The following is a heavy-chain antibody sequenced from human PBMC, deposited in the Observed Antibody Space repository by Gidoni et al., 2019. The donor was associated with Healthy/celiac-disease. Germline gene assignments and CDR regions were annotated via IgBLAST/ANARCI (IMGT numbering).Heavy chain of an antibody. J-gene: IGHJ6*02. CDR1: GVPFSTYW. CDR2: IKQDESEK. Sequence: EVQLVESGGGLVQPGGSLRLSCAAPGVPFSTYWMSWVRQAPGKGLEWVANIKQDESEKYYADSVRGRFTIFRDNAKNSLYLQMNSLRAEDTAVYYCARFGRTYYFAMDVWGQGTTVTVSS. V-gene: IGHV3-7*03. D-gene: IGHD2-15*01. CDR3: ARFGRTYYFAMDV.